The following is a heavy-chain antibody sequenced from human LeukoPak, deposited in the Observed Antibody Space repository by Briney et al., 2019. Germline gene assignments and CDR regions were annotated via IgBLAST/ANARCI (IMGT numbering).Heavy chain of an antibody. V-gene: IGHV4-59*08. Sequence: PSETLSLTCTVSGGSINFSYWSWIRQPPGRGLEWIGYVHYSGTTNYNPSLKSRVTISVDTSKNQFSLNLTSVTAADTAVYYCATQTQYGSSYDYWGQGTLVTVSS. CDR1: GGSINFSY. CDR3: ATQTQYGSSYDY. CDR2: VHYSGTT. D-gene: IGHD6-6*01. J-gene: IGHJ4*02.